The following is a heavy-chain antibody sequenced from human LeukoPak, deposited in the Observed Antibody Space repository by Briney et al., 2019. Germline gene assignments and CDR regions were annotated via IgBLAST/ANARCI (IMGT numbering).Heavy chain of an antibody. CDR2: IIPILGIA. J-gene: IGHJ5*02. CDR3: ARGDPDYYGSGSPLFDP. Sequence: SVKVSCKASGGTFSSYAISWVRQAPGQGLEWMGRIIPILGIANYAQKFQGRVTITADKSTSTAYMELSSLRSEDTAVYYCARGDPDYYGSGSPLFDPWGQRTLVTVSS. D-gene: IGHD3-10*01. CDR1: GGTFSSYA. V-gene: IGHV1-69*04.